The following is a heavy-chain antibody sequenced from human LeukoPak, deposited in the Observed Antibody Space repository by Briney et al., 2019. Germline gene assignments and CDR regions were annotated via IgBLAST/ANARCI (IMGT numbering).Heavy chain of an antibody. V-gene: IGHV3-15*01. D-gene: IGHD2-2*02. J-gene: IGHJ4*02. CDR1: GFTFTNAW. CDR3: TTGGSYTASTGNFDY. Sequence: GGSLRLSCEAPGFTFTNAWLNWVRQAPGKGLEWVGRILSKAGGETRDYAAPVKGRFSLSRDDSKHRLYLEMSSLKTEDTAVYYCTTGGSYTASTGNFDYWGPGALVTVSS. CDR2: ILSKAGGETR.